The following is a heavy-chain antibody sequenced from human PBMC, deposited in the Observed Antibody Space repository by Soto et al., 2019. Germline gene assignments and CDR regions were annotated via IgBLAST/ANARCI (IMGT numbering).Heavy chain of an antibody. D-gene: IGHD2-2*01. CDR3: ARLYCSSTSCLYYMDV. V-gene: IGHV4-59*01. Sequence: SETLSLTCTVSGGSISSYYWSWIRQPPGKGLEWIGYIYYSGSTNYNPSLKSRVTISVDTSKNQFSLKLSSVTAADTALYYCARLYCSSTSCLYYMDVWGKGTTVTVSS. CDR2: IYYSGST. CDR1: GGSISSYY. J-gene: IGHJ6*03.